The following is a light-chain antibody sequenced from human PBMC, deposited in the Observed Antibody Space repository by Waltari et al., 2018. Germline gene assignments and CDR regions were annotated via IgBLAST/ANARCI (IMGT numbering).Light chain of an antibody. CDR1: QNVRTY. V-gene: IGKV3-11*01. J-gene: IGKJ4*01. CDR3: QERSNWPGGA. Sequence: EIVLTQSPATLSLSPGERATLSCRASQNVRTYLAWFEHRPGQAPRLRLYDAVNRATDGAARVTGSESETDFTLTISSIRPEDFALYYCQERSNWPGGAVGGGTKVEIK. CDR2: DAV.